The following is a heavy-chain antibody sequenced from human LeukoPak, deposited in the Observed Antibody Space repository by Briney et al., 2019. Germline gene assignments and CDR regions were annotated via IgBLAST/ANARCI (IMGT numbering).Heavy chain of an antibody. Sequence: SETLSLTCAVYGGSFSGYYWSWIRQPPGKGLEWIGEINHSGSTNYNPSLKSRVTISVDTSKNQFSLKLSSVTAADTAVYYCARVAPGYCSSASCYTGGATGWFDPWGQGTLVTVSS. CDR2: INHSGST. CDR1: GGSFSGYY. V-gene: IGHV4-34*01. CDR3: ARVAPGYCSSASCYTGGATGWFDP. D-gene: IGHD2-2*02. J-gene: IGHJ5*02.